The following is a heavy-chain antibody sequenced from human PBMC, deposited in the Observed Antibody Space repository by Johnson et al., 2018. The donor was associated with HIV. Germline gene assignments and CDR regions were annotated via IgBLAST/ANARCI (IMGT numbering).Heavy chain of an antibody. Sequence: VQLVESGGGVVQPGRSLRLSCAASGFTFSSYAMHWVRQAPGKGLEWVAVISYDGSNKYYADSVKGRFTISRDNSKNTLYLQMNSLRAEDTAVYYCARDPEYYDSSGSEACDIWGQGTMVTVSS. CDR2: ISYDGSNK. J-gene: IGHJ3*02. D-gene: IGHD3-22*01. CDR3: ARDPEYYDSSGSEACDI. CDR1: GFTFSSYA. V-gene: IGHV3-30*04.